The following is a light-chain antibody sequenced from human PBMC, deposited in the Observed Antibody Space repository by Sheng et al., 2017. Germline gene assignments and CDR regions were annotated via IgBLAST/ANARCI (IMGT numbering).Light chain of an antibody. J-gene: IGLJ3*02. V-gene: IGLV2-11*01. CDR2: DVS. CDR3: CLYSGTYTWV. Sequence: QSALTQPRSVSGSPGQSVTISCTGTSSDVDDYNSVSWYQQHPDKAPKLMIYDVSERPSGVPDRFSGSKSDNTASLTISGLQAEDEAHYYCCLYSGTYTWVFGGGTKLTVL. CDR1: SSDVDDYNS.